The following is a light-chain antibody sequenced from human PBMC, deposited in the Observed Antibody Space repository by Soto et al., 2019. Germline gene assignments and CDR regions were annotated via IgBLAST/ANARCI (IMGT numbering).Light chain of an antibody. V-gene: IGLV7-46*01. CDR3: LLSDGRARV. CDR1: TGAVTSGHY. Sequence: QAVVTQEPSLTVSPGGTVTLTYGSSTGAVTSGHYPYWFQQKPGQAPRTLIYDISKKHSWTPARFSGSLLGGKAALTLSGAQPEDEAEYYCLLSDGRARVFGTGTKLTGL. CDR2: DIS. J-gene: IGLJ1*01.